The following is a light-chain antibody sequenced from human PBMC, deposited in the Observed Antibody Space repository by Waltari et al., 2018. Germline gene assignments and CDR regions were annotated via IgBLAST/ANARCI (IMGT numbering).Light chain of an antibody. CDR1: QSVLYSSDNKNY. V-gene: IGKV4-1*01. CDR2: WAS. Sequence: DIVMTQSPDSLAGSLGERATLHCKSSQSVLYSSDNKNYLPWYQHKQGKPPRLLIYWASTRESGVPDRFSGSGSGTDFTLTISSLQAEDVAVYYCHQYYSYPWTFGQGTTVEIK. J-gene: IGKJ1*01. CDR3: HQYYSYPWT.